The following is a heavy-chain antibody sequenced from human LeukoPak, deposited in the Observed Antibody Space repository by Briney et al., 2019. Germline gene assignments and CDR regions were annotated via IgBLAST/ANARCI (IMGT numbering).Heavy chain of an antibody. D-gene: IGHD2-2*01. CDR1: GYSISSGYY. CDR2: IYHSGST. J-gene: IGHJ6*03. CDR3: AREEMGVPAANPYYYYYYMDV. Sequence: PSETLSLTCTVSGYSISSGYYWGWIRQPPEKGLEWIGSIYHSGSTYYNPSLKSRVTISVDTSKNQFSLKLSSVTAADTAVYYCAREEMGVPAANPYYYYYYMDVWGKGTTVTVSS. V-gene: IGHV4-38-2*02.